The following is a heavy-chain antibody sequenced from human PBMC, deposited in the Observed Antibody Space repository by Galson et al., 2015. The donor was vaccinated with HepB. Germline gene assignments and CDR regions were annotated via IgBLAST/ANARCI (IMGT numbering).Heavy chain of an antibody. CDR2: INAGNGNT. D-gene: IGHD4-11*01. CDR3: ASIGDYSSHYYYYYMDV. Sequence: SVKVSCKASGYTFTSYAMHWVRQAPGQRLEWMGWINAGNGNTKYSQKFQGRVTITRDTSASTAYMELSSLRSEDTAVYYCASIGDYSSHYYYYYMDVWGKGTTVTVSS. V-gene: IGHV1-3*01. CDR1: GYTFTSYA. J-gene: IGHJ6*03.